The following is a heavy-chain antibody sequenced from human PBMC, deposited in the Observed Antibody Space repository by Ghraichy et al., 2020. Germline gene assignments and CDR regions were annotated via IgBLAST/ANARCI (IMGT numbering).Heavy chain of an antibody. CDR1: GFTFGNAW. Sequence: GSLRLSCAASGFTFGNAWMSWVRQAPGKGLEWVGRIKSNTEGGTTDYAAPVKGRFTISRDDPKNTLYLQMNSLKTEDTAVYYCTSATWAGYAEGLNYWGQGTLVTVSS. J-gene: IGHJ4*02. CDR2: IKSNTEGGTT. CDR3: TSATWAGYAEGLNY. D-gene: IGHD5-12*01. V-gene: IGHV3-15*01.